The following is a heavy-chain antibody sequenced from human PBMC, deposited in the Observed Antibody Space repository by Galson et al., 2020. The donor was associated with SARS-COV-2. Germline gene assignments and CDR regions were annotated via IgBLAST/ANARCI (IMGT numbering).Heavy chain of an antibody. V-gene: IGHV4-31*03. D-gene: IGHD2-15*01. Sequence: ETSETLSLTCTVSGGSISSGGYYWSWIRQHPGKGLEWIGYIYYSGSTYYNPSLKSRVTISVDTSKNQFSLKLSSVTAADTAVYYCASSRGFSRRVGVVVVAATFDYWGQGTLVTVSS. J-gene: IGHJ4*02. CDR1: GGSISSGGYY. CDR3: ASSRGFSRRVGVVVVAATFDY. CDR2: IYYSGST.